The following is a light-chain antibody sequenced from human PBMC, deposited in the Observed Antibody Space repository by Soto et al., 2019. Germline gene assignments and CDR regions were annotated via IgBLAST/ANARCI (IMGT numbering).Light chain of an antibody. CDR3: QQFNSYPIT. J-gene: IGKJ5*01. CDR1: XXIXXA. Sequence: AIQXTXSPXSXSASXGXXVTXTCXAXXXIXXALAWYQQKPGKAPKILIYDVSTLESGVPSRFSGSSSGTDFTLTISSLQPVDFATYYCQQFNSYPITFGQGTRLEIK. V-gene: IGKV1-13*02. CDR2: DVS.